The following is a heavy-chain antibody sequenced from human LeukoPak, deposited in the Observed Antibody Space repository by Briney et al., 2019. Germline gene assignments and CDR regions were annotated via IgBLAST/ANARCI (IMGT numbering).Heavy chain of an antibody. J-gene: IGHJ6*03. D-gene: IGHD5-18*01. V-gene: IGHV3-7*01. CDR3: ARDQLGLQGRTSYYSFYMHV. Sequence: GGSLRLSCAASGFTFSSYEMNWVRQAPGKGLEWVANIRRSGSAKYYVDSVKGRFTISRDNAKNLRYLQMNSLRADDTAVYYCARDQLGLQGRTSYYSFYMHVWPTGTTVGVPS. CDR1: GFTFSSYE. CDR2: IRRSGSAK.